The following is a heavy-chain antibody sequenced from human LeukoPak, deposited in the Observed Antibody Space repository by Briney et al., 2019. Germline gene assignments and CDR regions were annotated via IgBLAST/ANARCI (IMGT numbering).Heavy chain of an antibody. CDR3: AKGNYFGY. J-gene: IGHJ4*02. CDR1: GFSFSTYA. Sequence: PGGSLRLSCAASGFSFSTYAMSWVRQAPGKGLEWVSAISASGGDTYYADSVTGRFTISRDNSKKTFHLQMNNLRVEDTAVYYCAKGNYFGYWGLGSLVTVSS. CDR2: ISASGGDT. V-gene: IGHV3-23*01.